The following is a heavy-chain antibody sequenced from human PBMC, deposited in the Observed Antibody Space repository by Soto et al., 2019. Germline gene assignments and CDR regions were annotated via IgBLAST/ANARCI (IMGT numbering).Heavy chain of an antibody. Sequence: QVQLVQSGAEVKKPGASVKVSCKASGYTFINYGISWVRQAPGQGLEWMGWISTYNGNTKYAQKVQGRVIMTTDTSTSTAYMELRSLRSDDTAVYYCARWLRNGMHVWGQGTTVAVSS. CDR3: ARWLRNGMHV. J-gene: IGHJ6*02. V-gene: IGHV1-18*01. D-gene: IGHD3-22*01. CDR2: ISTYNGNT. CDR1: GYTFINYG.